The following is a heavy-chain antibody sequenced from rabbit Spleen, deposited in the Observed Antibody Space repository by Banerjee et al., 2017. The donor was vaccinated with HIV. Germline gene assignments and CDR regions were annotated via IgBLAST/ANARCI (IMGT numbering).Heavy chain of an antibody. CDR2: IYAGSSGST. V-gene: IGHV1S40*01. D-gene: IGHD7-1*01. Sequence: QSLEESGGGLVKPGASLTLTCTASGFSFNSGYDMCWVRQAPGKGLEWIACIYAGSSGSTYSATWAKGRFTISKTSSTTVTLQMTSLTVADTATYFCARFYAGYGDFGYAAMWGPGTLVTVS. J-gene: IGHJ4*01. CDR1: GFSFNSGYD. CDR3: ARFYAGYGDFGYAAM.